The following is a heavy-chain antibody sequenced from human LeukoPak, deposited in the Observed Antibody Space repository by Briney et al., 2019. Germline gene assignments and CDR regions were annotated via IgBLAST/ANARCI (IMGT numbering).Heavy chain of an antibody. D-gene: IGHD3-22*01. V-gene: IGHV3-9*01. CDR3: AKDLRGYYDSSGLFSL. J-gene: IGHJ4*02. CDR1: GFTFDDYA. CDR2: ISWNSGSI. Sequence: PGRSLRLSCAASGFTFDDYAMHWVRQAPGKGLEWVSGISWNSGSIGYADSVKGRFTISRDNAKNSLYLQMNSLRAEDTALYYCAKDLRGYYDSSGLFSLWGQGTLVTVSS.